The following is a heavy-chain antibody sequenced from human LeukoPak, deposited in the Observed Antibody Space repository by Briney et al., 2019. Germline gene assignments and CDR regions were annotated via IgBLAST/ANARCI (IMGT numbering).Heavy chain of an antibody. CDR3: ARLTYSGSYRAGNY. D-gene: IGHD1-26*01. CDR1: GFTFSSYS. CDR2: ISSSSSTI. V-gene: IGHV3-48*04. Sequence: SGGSLRLSCAASGFTFSSYSMNWVRQAPGKGLEWVSYISSSSSTIYYADSVKGRFTISRDNAKNSLYLQMNSLRAEDTAVYYCARLTYSGSYRAGNYWGQGTLVTVSS. J-gene: IGHJ4*02.